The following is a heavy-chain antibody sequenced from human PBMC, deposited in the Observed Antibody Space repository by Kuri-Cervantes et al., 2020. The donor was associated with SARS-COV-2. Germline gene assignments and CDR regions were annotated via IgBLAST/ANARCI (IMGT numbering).Heavy chain of an antibody. D-gene: IGHD3-3*01. CDR1: GYTFTGYY. CDR3: ARGGPITIFGVVTKRFDY. V-gene: IGHV1-2*02. CDR2: INPNSGGT. Sequence: ASVKVSCKASGYTFTGYYMHWVRQAPGQGLEWMGWINPNSGGTNYAQKFQGRVTKTRDTSISTAFMELSRLRSDDTAVYYCARGGPITIFGVVTKRFDYWGQGTLVTVSS. J-gene: IGHJ4*02.